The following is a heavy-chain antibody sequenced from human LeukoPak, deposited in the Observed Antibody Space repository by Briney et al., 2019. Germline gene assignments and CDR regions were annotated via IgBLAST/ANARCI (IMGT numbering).Heavy chain of an antibody. CDR1: GGSISSYY. CDR3: ARTPYYYDSSGYLTHFDY. Sequence: SETLSLTCTVSGGSISSYYWSWIRQPPGKGLEWIGYIYYSGSTNCNPSLTSRVTISVDTSKNQFSLKLSSVTAADTAVYYCARTPYYYDSSGYLTHFDYWGQGTLVTVSS. CDR2: IYYSGST. J-gene: IGHJ4*02. V-gene: IGHV4-59*01. D-gene: IGHD3-22*01.